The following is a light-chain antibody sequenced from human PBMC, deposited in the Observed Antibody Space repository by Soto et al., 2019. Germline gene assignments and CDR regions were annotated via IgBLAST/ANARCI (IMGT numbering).Light chain of an antibody. CDR2: DVS. CDR3: SSYTGSNTYV. CDR1: SSDVGYYNY. Sequence: QSVLTQPASVSGSPGQSITMSCTGTSSDVGYYNYVSWYQLHPGKAPKLMIYDVSNRPSGISNRFSGSKSGNAASLTISGLQVEDGADYYCSSYTGSNTYVFGTGTKVTVL. V-gene: IGLV2-14*03. J-gene: IGLJ1*01.